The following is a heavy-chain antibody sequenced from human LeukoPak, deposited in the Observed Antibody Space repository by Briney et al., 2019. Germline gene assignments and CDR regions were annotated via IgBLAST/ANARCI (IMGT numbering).Heavy chain of an antibody. J-gene: IGHJ6*03. CDR3: ARGPMTETTSYMDV. CDR2: ISVSGSIT. D-gene: IGHD1-7*01. V-gene: IGHV3-48*02. CDR1: GFTFSSYS. Sequence: GGSLRLSCAASGFTFSSYSMNWVRQAPGKGLECVSHISVSGSITFYADSVKGRFTISRDNAKNSLYLQMSSLRDEDTAVYYCARGPMTETTSYMDVWGKGTTVTVSS.